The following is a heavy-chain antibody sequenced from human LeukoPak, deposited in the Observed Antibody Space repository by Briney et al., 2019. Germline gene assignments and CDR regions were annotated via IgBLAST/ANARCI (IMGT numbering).Heavy chain of an antibody. J-gene: IGHJ6*02. CDR1: GFTFSDYY. V-gene: IGHV3-11*01. D-gene: IGHD2-15*01. CDR3: ARDRGYCSGGSCYSWKNYYYYYGMDV. CDR2: ISSSGSTI. Sequence: GGSLRLSCAASGFTFSDYYMSWIRQAPGKGLEWVSYISSSGSTIYYADSVEGRFTISRDNAKNSLYLQMNSLRAEDTAVYYCARDRGYCSGGSCYSWKNYYYYYGMDVWGQGTTVTVSS.